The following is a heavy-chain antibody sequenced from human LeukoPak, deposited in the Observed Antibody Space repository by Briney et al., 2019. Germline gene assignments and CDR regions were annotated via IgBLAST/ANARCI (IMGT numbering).Heavy chain of an antibody. CDR2: ISYDGSNK. V-gene: IGHV3-30-3*01. J-gene: IGHJ6*03. CDR1: GFTFSSYA. D-gene: IGHD3-16*01. Sequence: GGSLRLSCAASGFTFSSYAMHWVRQAPGKGLEWVAVISYDGSNKYYADSVKGRFTISRDNSKNTLYLQMNSLRAEDTAVYYCARDGGDSFPEGYYYYYMDVWGKGTTVTVSS. CDR3: ARDGGDSFPEGYYYYYMDV.